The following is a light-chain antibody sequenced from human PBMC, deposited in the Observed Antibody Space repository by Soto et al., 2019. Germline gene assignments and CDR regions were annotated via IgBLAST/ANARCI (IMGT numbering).Light chain of an antibody. CDR1: QSVSSIY. CDR2: GAS. J-gene: IGKJ1*01. Sequence: EIVVTQSPGTLSFSPGERATLSCTASQSVSSIYLAWYQQKPGQAPRLLIYGASSRATGIPDRLSGSGSGRDFTLTISRLEPEDFAGYYCQQYGSSRWTFGQGTKVEI. CDR3: QQYGSSRWT. V-gene: IGKV3-20*01.